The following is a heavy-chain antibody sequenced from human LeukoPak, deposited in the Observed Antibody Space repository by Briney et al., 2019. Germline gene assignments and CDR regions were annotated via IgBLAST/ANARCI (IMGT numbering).Heavy chain of an antibody. CDR2: ISSSGSTI. V-gene: IGHV3-48*03. CDR3: ARYSSGWPRGYYFDY. D-gene: IGHD6-19*01. Sequence: GGSLRLSCAASGFTFSSYEMNWVRQAPGKGLEWVSYISSSGSTIYYADSVKGRLTISGDNAKNSLYLQMNSLRAEDTAVYYCARYSSGWPRGYYFDYWGQGTLVTVSS. J-gene: IGHJ4*02. CDR1: GFTFSSYE.